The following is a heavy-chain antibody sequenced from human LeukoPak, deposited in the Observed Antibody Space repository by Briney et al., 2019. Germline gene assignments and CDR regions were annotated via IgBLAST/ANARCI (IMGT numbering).Heavy chain of an antibody. J-gene: IGHJ6*03. D-gene: IGHD6-6*01. CDR2: IYYSGST. CDR1: GGSISSYY. CDR3: ARVGIAARPGYMDD. Sequence: SETLSLTCTVSGGSISSYYWSWIRQPPGKGLEWIGYIYYSGSTNYNPSLKSRVTISVDTSKNQFSLKLSSVTAADTAVYYCARVGIAARPGYMDDWGKGTTVTVSS. V-gene: IGHV4-59*01.